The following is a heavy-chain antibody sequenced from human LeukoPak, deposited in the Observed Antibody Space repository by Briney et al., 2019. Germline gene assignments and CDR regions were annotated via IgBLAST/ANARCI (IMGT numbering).Heavy chain of an antibody. D-gene: IGHD2-2*01. V-gene: IGHV4-30-2*01. Sequence: SETLTLTCAVSGGSISSGGYSWSWIRQPSGQGLEWIGYIYHSGSTYYNPSLKSRVTISVDRSKNQFSLKLSSVTAADTAVYYCARGPFVVPAAPAGKSYAFDIWGQGTMVTVSS. J-gene: IGHJ3*02. CDR1: GGSISSGGYS. CDR3: ARGPFVVPAAPAGKSYAFDI. CDR2: IYHSGST.